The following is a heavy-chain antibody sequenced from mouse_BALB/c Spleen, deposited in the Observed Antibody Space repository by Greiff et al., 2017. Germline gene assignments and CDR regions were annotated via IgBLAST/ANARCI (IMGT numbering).Heavy chain of an antibody. V-gene: IGHV1-80*01. D-gene: IGHD1-2*01. CDR1: GYAFSSYW. Sequence: VQLQQPGAELVKPGASVKLSCKASGYAFSSYWMNWVKQRPGQGLEWIGQIYPGDGDTNYNGKFKGKATLTADKSSSTAYMQLSSLTSEDSAVYFCARRYGYYFDYWGQGTTLTVSS. CDR2: IYPGDGDT. J-gene: IGHJ2*01. CDR3: ARRYGYYFDY.